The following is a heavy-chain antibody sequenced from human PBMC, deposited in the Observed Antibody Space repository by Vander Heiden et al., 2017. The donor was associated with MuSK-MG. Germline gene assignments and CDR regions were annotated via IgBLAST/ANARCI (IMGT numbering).Heavy chain of an antibody. J-gene: IGHJ3*02. CDR3: AKDRYSSSSGAFDI. CDR1: GFTSDAFA. Sequence: EVQLVESGGGLVQPGRSLRLSCVGSGFTSDAFAMHWVRQAPGKGLEWVSGISWNSGSIGYADSVKGRFTISRDNAKNSLYLQMNSLRAEDTALYYCAKDRYSSSSGAFDIWGHGTMVTVSS. D-gene: IGHD6-6*01. V-gene: IGHV3-9*02. CDR2: ISWNSGSI.